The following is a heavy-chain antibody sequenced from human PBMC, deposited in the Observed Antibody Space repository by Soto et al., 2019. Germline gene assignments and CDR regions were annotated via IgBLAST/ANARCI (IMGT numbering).Heavy chain of an antibody. CDR1: GGTFSSYA. CDR2: IIPIFGTA. V-gene: IGHV1-69*01. D-gene: IGHD3-9*01. J-gene: IGHJ4*02. Sequence: QVQLVQSGAEVKKPGSSVKVSCKASGGTFSSYAISWVRQAPGQGLEWMGGIIPIFGTANYAQKFQGRVTITADESTSKACRELSGLRSEDTAVYYCATGPQLRYFDWLLEGWGQGTLVTVSS. CDR3: ATGPQLRYFDWLLEG.